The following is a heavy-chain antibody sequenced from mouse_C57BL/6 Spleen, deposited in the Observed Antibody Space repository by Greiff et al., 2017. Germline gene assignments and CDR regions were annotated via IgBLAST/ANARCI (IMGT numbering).Heavy chain of an antibody. D-gene: IGHD2-3*01. CDR3: AREVDGYYAMDY. Sequence: QVQLQQPGAELVRPGSSVTLSCKASGYTFTSYWMHWVKQRPIQGLEWIGNIDPSDSETHYNQKFKDKATLTVDKSSSTAYMQLSSLTSEDSAVYYCAREVDGYYAMDYWGQGTSVTVSS. CDR1: GYTFTSYW. V-gene: IGHV1-52*01. J-gene: IGHJ4*01. CDR2: IDPSDSET.